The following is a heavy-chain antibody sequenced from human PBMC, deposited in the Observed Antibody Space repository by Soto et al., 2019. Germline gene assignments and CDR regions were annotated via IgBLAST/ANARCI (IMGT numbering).Heavy chain of an antibody. V-gene: IGHV1-69*12. CDR3: ARDYGDYPGTGYFDL. J-gene: IGHJ2*01. D-gene: IGHD4-17*01. Sequence: QVQLVQSGAEVKKPGSSVKVSCKASGGTFSSYAISWVRQAPGQGLEWMGGIIPIFGTANYAQKFQGRVTVPANEYKSTAYMELSRLRSEDTAVYYCARDYGDYPGTGYFDLWGRGTLVTVSS. CDR2: IIPIFGTA. CDR1: GGTFSSYA.